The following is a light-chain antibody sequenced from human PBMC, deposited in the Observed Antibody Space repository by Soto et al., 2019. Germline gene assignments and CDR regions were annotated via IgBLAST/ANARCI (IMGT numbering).Light chain of an antibody. V-gene: IGKV1-5*03. J-gene: IGKJ1*01. CDR1: QSLSTW. CDR2: KAS. Sequence: DIQMTQSPSTLSASVGDRVTITCRASQSLSTWLAWYQQKPGKAPKLLIYKASTLQSGVPSRFSGSGSGTEFTLTITSLQPDDFATYYCLQHSRYPRTFGQGTRVEMK. CDR3: LQHSRYPRT.